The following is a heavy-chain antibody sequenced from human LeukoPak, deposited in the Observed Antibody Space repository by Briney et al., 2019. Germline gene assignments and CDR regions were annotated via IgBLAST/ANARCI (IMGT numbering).Heavy chain of an antibody. Sequence: GGSLRLSCAASGFTFSSYGMHCVRQAPGKGLVWVAFIRYDGCNKYYADSVEGRFTLSRDNSKNTLYLKMNSLRAEDTAVYYCANVRGGDAYTPFDYWGQGTLVTVSS. V-gene: IGHV3-30*02. D-gene: IGHD5-24*01. J-gene: IGHJ4*02. CDR2: IRYDGCNK. CDR1: GFTFSSYG. CDR3: ANVRGGDAYTPFDY.